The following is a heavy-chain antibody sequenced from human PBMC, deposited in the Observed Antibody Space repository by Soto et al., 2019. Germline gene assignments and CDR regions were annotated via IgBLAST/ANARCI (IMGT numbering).Heavy chain of an antibody. CDR2: IKNKIECGTT. J-gene: IGHJ4*02. CDR1: GCTLRNAW. Sequence: PGRSLRLSCSASGCTLRNAWVSSVRPAPRKGLAWVGRIKNKIECGTTASAVPVKGRFNISGDDSKHMLYLQMNSLITEDTAVYYCDHNWIFDYWGQGTQVTVSS. D-gene: IGHD2-2*03. V-gene: IGHV3-15*01. CDR3: DHNWIFDY.